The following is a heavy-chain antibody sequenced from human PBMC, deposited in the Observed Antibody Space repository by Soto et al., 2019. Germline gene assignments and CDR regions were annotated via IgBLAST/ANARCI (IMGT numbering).Heavy chain of an antibody. Sequence: EVQLVESGGGLVQPGGSLRLSCAASGFTFSSYWMHWVRQAPGKGLVWVSRINSAGSSTTYADSVKGRFTISRDNAKNTLYLQMNSLSAEDTAVYYCARDQSVAGPTTLFDPWGQGTLVTVSS. D-gene: IGHD6-19*01. V-gene: IGHV3-74*01. CDR1: GFTFSSYW. CDR2: INSAGSST. CDR3: ARDQSVAGPTTLFDP. J-gene: IGHJ5*02.